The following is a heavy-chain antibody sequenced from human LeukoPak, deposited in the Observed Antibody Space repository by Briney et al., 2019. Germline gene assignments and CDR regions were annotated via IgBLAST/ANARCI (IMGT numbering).Heavy chain of an antibody. V-gene: IGHV3-73*01. CDR1: GFLFSGSA. Sequence: GGSLRLSCAASGFLFSGSAIHWARQSSGKGLEWVGRIRSKANDYTTVLAASVKGRFTISRDDSKNTAYLQMNSLKTEDTAVYYCTSAYYYEPFQHWGQGTLVTVSS. CDR3: TSAYYYEPFQH. D-gene: IGHD3-22*01. J-gene: IGHJ1*01. CDR2: IRSKANDYTT.